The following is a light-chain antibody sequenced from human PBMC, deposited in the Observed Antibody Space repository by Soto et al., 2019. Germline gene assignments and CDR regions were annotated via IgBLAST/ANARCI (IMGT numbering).Light chain of an antibody. Sequence: QSALTQPASVPGSPEESITISCTGTSSDFGYHNLVPWYQQLPSEAPKLLNCEGSKRPSDVSNRSSGSKTGNTASLTISGLEAEDEADYYCCSSPDGCSFVFGTGTVVTVL. CDR1: SSDFGYHNL. J-gene: IGLJ1*01. V-gene: IGLV2-23*01. CDR2: EGS. CDR3: CSSPDGCSFV.